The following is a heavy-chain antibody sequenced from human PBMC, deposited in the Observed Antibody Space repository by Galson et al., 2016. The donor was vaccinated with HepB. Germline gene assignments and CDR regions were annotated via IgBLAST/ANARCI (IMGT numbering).Heavy chain of an antibody. CDR2: ISYDGSNK. CDR3: AKEGCYYDSSGCGFDY. Sequence: SLRLSCAVSGFTFSRYGMYWVRQAPAKGLVWVALISYDGSNKYYADSVKGRFTISRDNSKNTLYLQMNSLRAEDTAVYYCAKEGCYYDSSGCGFDYWGQGTLVTVSS. D-gene: IGHD3-22*01. V-gene: IGHV3-30*18. CDR1: GFTFSRYG. J-gene: IGHJ4*02.